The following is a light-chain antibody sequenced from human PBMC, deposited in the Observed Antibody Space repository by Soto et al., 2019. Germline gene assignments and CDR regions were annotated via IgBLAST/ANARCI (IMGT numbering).Light chain of an antibody. CDR1: QSVSSS. J-gene: IGKJ5*01. CDR3: QQRSDWIT. Sequence: PGERATLSCRASQSVSSSLAWYQQKPGQAPRLLIYDASNRATGIPARFSGSGSGTDFTLTISSLEPEDFAVYYCQQRSDWITFGQGTRLEIK. CDR2: DAS. V-gene: IGKV3-11*01.